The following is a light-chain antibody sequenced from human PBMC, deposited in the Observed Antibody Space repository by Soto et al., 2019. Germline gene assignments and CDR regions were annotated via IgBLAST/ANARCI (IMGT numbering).Light chain of an antibody. CDR3: QQYGSSPYT. V-gene: IGKV3-20*01. Sequence: EIVLTQSPGTLSLSPGERATLSCRASQSVSSGYLAWYQQKPGRAPRLLIYGASSRATGIPDRFSGSGSGTDFTLTISRLEPEDFAVYYCQQYGSSPYTFGQGTKLEIK. CDR2: GAS. J-gene: IGKJ2*01. CDR1: QSVSSGY.